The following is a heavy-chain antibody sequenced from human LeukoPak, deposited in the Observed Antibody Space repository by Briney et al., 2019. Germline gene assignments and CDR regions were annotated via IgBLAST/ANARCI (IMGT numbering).Heavy chain of an antibody. D-gene: IGHD6-19*01. V-gene: IGHV6-1*01. CDR1: GDSVSSNSAA. J-gene: IGHJ6*03. CDR3: ARDRGGWYVNYYYYYMDV. CDR2: TYYRSKWYN. Sequence: SQTLSLTCAISGDSVSSNSAAWNWIRQSPSRGLEWLGRTYYRSKWYNDYAVSVKSRITINPDTSKNQFSLQLNSVTPEDTAVYYCARDRGGWYVNYYYYYMDVWGKGTTVTVSS.